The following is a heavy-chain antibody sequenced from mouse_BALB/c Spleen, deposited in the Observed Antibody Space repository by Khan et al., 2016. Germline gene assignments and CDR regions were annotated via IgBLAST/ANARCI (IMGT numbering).Heavy chain of an antibody. CDR1: GYTFTSYW. Sequence: QVQLQQPGAELVKPGASVKLSCKASGYTFTSYWMHWVKQRPGQGLEWIGEIDPSDSYTNYNQKFKGKATLTVDKSSSTAYMQLSSLTSEDSAGYYCAAIATVDYWGQGTTLTVSS. D-gene: IGHD1-1*01. J-gene: IGHJ2*01. CDR2: IDPSDSYT. CDR3: AAIATVDY. V-gene: IGHV1-69*02.